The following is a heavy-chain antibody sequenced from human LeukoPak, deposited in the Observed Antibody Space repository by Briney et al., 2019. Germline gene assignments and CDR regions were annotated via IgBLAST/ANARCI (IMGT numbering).Heavy chain of an antibody. CDR3: ARENPSGYYNRPIDY. Sequence: TETLSLTCTVSGASISSYYWSWIRQPPGKGLEWIGDIYYSGSIKYNPSLKSRVTMSVDTSKNQFSLKLSSVTAADTAIYYCARENPSGYYNRPIDYWGQGTLVTVSS. J-gene: IGHJ4*02. V-gene: IGHV4-59*01. CDR1: GASISSYY. D-gene: IGHD3-22*01. CDR2: IYYSGSI.